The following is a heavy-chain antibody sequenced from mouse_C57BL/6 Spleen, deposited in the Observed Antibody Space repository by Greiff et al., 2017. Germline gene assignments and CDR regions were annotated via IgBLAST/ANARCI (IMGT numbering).Heavy chain of an antibody. CDR1: GYAFSSSW. CDR2: IYPGDGDT. Sequence: VQLQQSGPELVKPGASVKISCKASGYAFSSSWMNWVQQRPGKGLEWIGRIYPGDGDTNYNGKFKGKATLTADKSSSTAYMQLSSLTSEDSAVYFCAKGGIYYDYDGDYWGQGTTLTVSS. V-gene: IGHV1-82*01. J-gene: IGHJ2*01. CDR3: AKGGIYYDYDGDY. D-gene: IGHD2-4*01.